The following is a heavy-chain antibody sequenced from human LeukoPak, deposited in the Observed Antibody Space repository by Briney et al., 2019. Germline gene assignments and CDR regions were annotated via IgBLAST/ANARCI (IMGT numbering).Heavy chain of an antibody. CDR2: ISSSGRTR. CDR1: GFTFSSYE. CDR3: AKPISGSSGWDAFDI. V-gene: IGHV3-48*03. D-gene: IGHD6-19*01. Sequence: GSLRLSCAASGFTFSSYEMNWVRQAPGKGLEWISYISSSGRTRYYADSVKGRFTLSRDNAKNSLYLQMNSLRAEDTAVYYCAKPISGSSGWDAFDIWGQGTMVTVSS. J-gene: IGHJ3*02.